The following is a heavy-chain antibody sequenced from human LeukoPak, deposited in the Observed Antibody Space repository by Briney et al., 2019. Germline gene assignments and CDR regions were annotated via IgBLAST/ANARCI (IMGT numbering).Heavy chain of an antibody. V-gene: IGHV1-2*02. Sequence: ASVKVSCGASGYTFTGYYMHWVRQAPGQGLEWMGWINPNSGGTNYAQKFQGRVTMTRDTSISTAYMELSRLRSDDTAVYYCARSRPHGIAARPGVGYYFDYWGQGTLVTVSS. CDR3: ARSRPHGIAARPGVGYYFDY. CDR1: GYTFTGYY. D-gene: IGHD6-6*01. CDR2: INPNSGGT. J-gene: IGHJ4*02.